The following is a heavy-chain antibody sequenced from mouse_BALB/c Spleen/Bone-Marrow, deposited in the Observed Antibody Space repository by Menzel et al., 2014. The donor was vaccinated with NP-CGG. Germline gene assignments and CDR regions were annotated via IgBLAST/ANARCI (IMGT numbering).Heavy chain of an antibody. J-gene: IGHJ3*01. Sequence: QVQLQQSGPGLVAPSQSLSITCTVSGFSLTDCGVSWIRQPPGMGLEWLGVIWGGGSTYYNSALKSRLSISKDNSKSQVFLKMNSLQTDDTAMYYCARIYFDFDGFAYWGQGTLVTVSA. D-gene: IGHD2-4*01. CDR1: GFSLTDCG. CDR3: ARIYFDFDGFAY. V-gene: IGHV2-6-5*01. CDR2: IWGGGST.